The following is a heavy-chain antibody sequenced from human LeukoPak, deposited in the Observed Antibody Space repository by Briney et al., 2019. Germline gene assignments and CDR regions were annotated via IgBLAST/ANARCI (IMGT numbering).Heavy chain of an antibody. J-gene: IGHJ4*02. CDR2: ISSKGDPT. CDR3: AREGEATKFCSSSSCIPDF. V-gene: IGHV3-64D*06. CDR1: GFSFSSYA. Sequence: GGSLRLSCSASGFSFSSYAMHWVRLAPGKGLECVSSISSKGDPTYYADSVRGRFTISRDNSKNTLYLQMSGLRTEDTAVYYCAREGEATKFCSSSSCIPDFWGQGTLVTVSS. D-gene: IGHD2-2*01.